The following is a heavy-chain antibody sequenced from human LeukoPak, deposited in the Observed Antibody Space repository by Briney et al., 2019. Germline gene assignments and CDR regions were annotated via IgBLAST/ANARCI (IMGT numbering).Heavy chain of an antibody. V-gene: IGHV3-48*03. D-gene: IGHD3-9*01. CDR2: ISSSGSTI. CDR3: ARDNYDILTGYRWYFDL. CDR1: GFTFSSYE. J-gene: IGHJ2*01. Sequence: GGSLRLSCGASGFTFSSYEMNWVRQAPGKGLEWVSHISSSGSTIYYADSVKGRFTISRDNAKNSLYLQMNSLRAEDTAVYYCARDNYDILTGYRWYFDLWGRGTLVTVSS.